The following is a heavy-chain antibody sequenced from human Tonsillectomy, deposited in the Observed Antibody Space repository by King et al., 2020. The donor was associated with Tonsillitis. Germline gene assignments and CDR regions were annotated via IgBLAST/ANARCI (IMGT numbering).Heavy chain of an antibody. V-gene: IGHV2-70*01. CDR3: ARMNYYASGRSFDH. CDR2: IDWDDDK. CDR1: GFSLSTGGMC. D-gene: IGHD3-10*01. J-gene: IGHJ4*02. Sequence: VTLKESGPALVKPTQTLTLTCTFSGFSLSTGGMCVSWIRQPPGKALEWLALIDWDDDKYYSTSLKTRLTISKDTSKNQVVLTMTNMDPVDTATYYCARMNYYASGRSFDHWGQGTLVTVSS.